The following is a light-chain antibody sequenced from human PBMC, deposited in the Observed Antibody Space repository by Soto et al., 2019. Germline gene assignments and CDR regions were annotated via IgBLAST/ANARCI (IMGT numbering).Light chain of an antibody. V-gene: IGLV2-14*03. J-gene: IGLJ2*01. CDR2: DVS. CDR1: XXXXXAYHY. CDR3: SSYTTSRTVV. Sequence: QSALTQPASVSGFPGQSITXXXXXXXXXXXAYHYVSWYQRHPGKAPNLMIYDVSNRPSGISDRFSGSKSGNTASLTISGLQVEDEGDYYCSSYTTSRTVVLGGGTKLTVL.